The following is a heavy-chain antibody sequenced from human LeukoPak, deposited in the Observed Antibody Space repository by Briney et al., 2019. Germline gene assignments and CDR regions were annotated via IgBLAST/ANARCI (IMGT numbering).Heavy chain of an antibody. D-gene: IGHD3-22*01. CDR2: IIPIFGTA. Sequence: SVKVSCKASGGTFSSYALSWVRQAPGQGLEWMGGIIPIFGTANYAQKFQGRVTITTDESTSTAYMELSSLRSENTAVYYCARGGGTYYYDSSGYASFDYWGQGTLVTVSS. CDR1: GGTFSSYA. CDR3: ARGGGTYYYDSSGYASFDY. V-gene: IGHV1-69*05. J-gene: IGHJ4*02.